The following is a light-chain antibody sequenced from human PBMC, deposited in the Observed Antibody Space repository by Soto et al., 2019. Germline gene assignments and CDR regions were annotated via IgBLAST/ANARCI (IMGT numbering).Light chain of an antibody. CDR2: DVT. J-gene: IGLJ3*02. CDR1: SSDVGACNY. Sequence: QSALTQPASVSGSPGHSITISCTGTSSDVGACNYVSWYQQLPDKAPKLMIYDVTYRPSEVSNRSSGSKSGNMACLTISGVQAEDEAAYFCSSYTPGSTVVFGGGTKLPVL. V-gene: IGLV2-14*03. CDR3: SSYTPGSTVV.